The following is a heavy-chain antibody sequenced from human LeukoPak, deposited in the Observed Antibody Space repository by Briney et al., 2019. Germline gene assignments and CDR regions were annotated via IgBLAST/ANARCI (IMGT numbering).Heavy chain of an antibody. J-gene: IGHJ5*02. D-gene: IGHD3-3*01. CDR2: IYHSGST. Sequence: PSENLSLTCTVSGGSISSGGYYWSWIRQPPGKGLEWIGYIYHSGSTYYNPSLKSRVTISVDRSKNQFSLKLSSVTVADTAVYYCARVGLGRFLEWLERWFDPWGQGTLVTVSS. CDR3: ARVGLGRFLEWLERWFDP. CDR1: GGSISSGGYY. V-gene: IGHV4-30-2*01.